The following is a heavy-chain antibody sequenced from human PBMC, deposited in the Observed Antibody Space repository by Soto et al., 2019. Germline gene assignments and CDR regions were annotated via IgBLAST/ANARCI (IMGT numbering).Heavy chain of an antibody. D-gene: IGHD3-10*01. J-gene: IGHJ5*01. V-gene: IGHV1-8*01. CDR1: GYTFRSYD. CDR2: VNPNTGNT. Sequence: QVQLVQSGAEVKKPGASVKVSCTASGYTFRSYDIHWVRQATGQGLEWMGWVNPNTGNTGYAQRFQGRVTLTRDISKSTAYMELSRLTSDETTIYYCARAYGAGSFDFWGPGTLVSVSS. CDR3: ARAYGAGSFDF.